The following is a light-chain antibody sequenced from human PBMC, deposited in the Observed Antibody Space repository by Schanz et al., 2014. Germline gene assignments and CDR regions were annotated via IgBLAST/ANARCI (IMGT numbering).Light chain of an antibody. J-gene: IGLJ3*02. V-gene: IGLV2-8*01. CDR3: SSYAGTNNFGV. CDR2: EVN. CDR1: SSDVGGYNY. Sequence: QSVLTQPPSASGSPGQSVTISCTGTSSDVGGYNYVSWYQQHPGKAPKLMIYEVNKRPSGVPDRFSGSKSGNTASLTVSGLHAEDEADYYCSSYAGTNNFGVFGGGTQLTVL.